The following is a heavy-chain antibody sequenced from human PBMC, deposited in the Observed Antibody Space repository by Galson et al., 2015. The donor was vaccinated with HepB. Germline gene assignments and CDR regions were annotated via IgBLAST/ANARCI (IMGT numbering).Heavy chain of an antibody. J-gene: IGHJ5*02. D-gene: IGHD2-15*01. CDR1: GYSFTNYW. Sequence: QSGAEVKKPGESLKISCKGSGYSFTNYWIGWVRQMPGKGLEWMGIIYPGDSDTRYSPSFQGQVTISADKSINTAYLQWSSLKASDTAMYYCARRRGRYCSGGSCTYNWFDPWGQGTLVTVSS. CDR3: ARRRGRYCSGGSCTYNWFDP. V-gene: IGHV5-51*01. CDR2: IYPGDSDT.